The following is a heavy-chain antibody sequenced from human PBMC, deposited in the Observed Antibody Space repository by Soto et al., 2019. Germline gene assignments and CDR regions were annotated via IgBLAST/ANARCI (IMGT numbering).Heavy chain of an antibody. J-gene: IGHJ4*02. V-gene: IGHV1-3*01. CDR2: INAGNGNT. D-gene: IGHD3-22*01. Sequence: ASVKVSCKASGYTFTSYAMHWVRQAPGQRLEWMGWINAGNGNTKYSQKFQGRFTISRDNSKNTLYLQMNSLRAEDTAVYYCAKPVDSSSRGPDYWGQGTLVTVSS. CDR1: GYTFTSYA. CDR3: AKPVDSSSRGPDY.